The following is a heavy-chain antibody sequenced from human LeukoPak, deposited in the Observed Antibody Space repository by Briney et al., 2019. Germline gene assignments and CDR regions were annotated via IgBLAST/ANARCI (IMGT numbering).Heavy chain of an antibody. D-gene: IGHD2-21*02. CDR1: GFSISRGFY. J-gene: IGHJ4*02. CDR2: IHYSGET. V-gene: IGHV4-38-2*02. Sequence: SETLSLTCSVSGFSISRGFYWGWIRQPPGKGLEWIGNIHYSGETYFNPSLKSRLTMSVDTSKNQFSLNLSSVTAADTAMYYCASDAPGLLGYWGQGTLVTVSS. CDR3: ASDAPGLLGY.